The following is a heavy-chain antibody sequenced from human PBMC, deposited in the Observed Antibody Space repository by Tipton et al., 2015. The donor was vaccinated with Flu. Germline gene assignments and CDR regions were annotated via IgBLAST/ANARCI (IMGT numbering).Heavy chain of an antibody. J-gene: IGHJ5*02. CDR3: ARGVPNFFGLEETDP. Sequence: LRLSCTVSGDSISNYFWNWFRQPAGQGLEWIGRSYPSGTDYHPSLKSPFTMSVDTSHFSLKLRSGTAADTAVYYCARGVPNFFGLEETDPWGQGTLVSASS. D-gene: IGHD3-10*01. CDR1: GDSISNYF. V-gene: IGHV4-4*07. CDR2: SYPSGT.